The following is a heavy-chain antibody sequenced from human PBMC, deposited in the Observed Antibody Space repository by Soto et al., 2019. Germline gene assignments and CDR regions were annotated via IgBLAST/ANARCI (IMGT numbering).Heavy chain of an antibody. CDR3: ARDPSFGAFDI. Sequence: ESGGGLVQPGGSLSLSCEASGFTFRSSWMSWVRQAPGKGLEWVSYIKPDGSETYYVDSVRGRFTISRDNAKNSLYLQMNSLRAEDTALYYCARDPSFGAFDIWGQGTMSPSLQ. CDR2: IKPDGSET. CDR1: GFTFRSSW. J-gene: IGHJ3*02. V-gene: IGHV3-7*01. D-gene: IGHD3-10*01.